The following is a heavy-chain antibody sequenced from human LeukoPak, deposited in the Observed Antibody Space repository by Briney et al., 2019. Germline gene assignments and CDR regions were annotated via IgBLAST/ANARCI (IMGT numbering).Heavy chain of an antibody. Sequence: SETLSLTCTVSGDSISSGSYFWGWIRRPPGKGLEWIGSIYYSGSTYDNPSLKSRVTISVDTSKDQFSLKLTSVTAADTAVYYCARDGDTAMVGYYYMDVWGKGTTVTVSS. CDR3: ARDGDTAMVGYYYMDV. D-gene: IGHD5-18*01. CDR2: IYYSGST. J-gene: IGHJ6*03. CDR1: GDSISSGSYF. V-gene: IGHV4-39*07.